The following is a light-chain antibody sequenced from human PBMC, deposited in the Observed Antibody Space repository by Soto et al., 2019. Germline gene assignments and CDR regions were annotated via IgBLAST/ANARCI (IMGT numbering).Light chain of an antibody. CDR2: DAS. CDR3: QQYAISPRT. J-gene: IGKJ2*01. Sequence: EIVLTQSPATLSLSPGDRAILSCRASQSISSALAWYQQKPGQAPRLLIYDASYRATGIPARFSGSRSGTDFTLTISILEPEDFAVYYCQQYAISPRTFGQGTNLEIK. CDR1: QSISSA. V-gene: IGKV3-11*01.